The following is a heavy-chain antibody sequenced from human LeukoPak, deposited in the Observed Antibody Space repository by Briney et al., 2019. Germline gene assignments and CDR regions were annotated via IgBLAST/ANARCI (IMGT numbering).Heavy chain of an antibody. Sequence: ASVKVSCKASGYTLTSYGLSWVRQAPGQGLEWMGWISAYNGNTNYAQKLQRRVTMTTDTSTSTAYMELRSLRSDDTAVYYCARHYDSSGLFDYWGQGTLVTVSS. CDR2: ISAYNGNT. V-gene: IGHV1-18*01. CDR3: ARHYDSSGLFDY. CDR1: GYTLTSYG. D-gene: IGHD3-22*01. J-gene: IGHJ4*02.